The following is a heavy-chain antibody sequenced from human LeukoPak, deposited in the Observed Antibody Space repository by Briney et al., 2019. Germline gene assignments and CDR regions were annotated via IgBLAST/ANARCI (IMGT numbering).Heavy chain of an antibody. CDR2: IIPIFGTA. J-gene: IGHJ6*02. CDR3: ASSNGVEMATNTKYYYYGMDV. D-gene: IGHD5-24*01. Sequence: SVKVSCKASGGTFSSYAISWVRQAPGQGLEWMGGIIPIFGTANYAQKFQGRVTITADESTSTAYMELSSLRSEDTAVYYCASSNGVEMATNTKYYYYGMDVWGQGTTVTVSS. V-gene: IGHV1-69*13. CDR1: GGTFSSYA.